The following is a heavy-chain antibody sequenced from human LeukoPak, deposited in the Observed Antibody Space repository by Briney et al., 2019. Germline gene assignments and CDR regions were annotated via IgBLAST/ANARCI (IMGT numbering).Heavy chain of an antibody. CDR3: ARLADCSSSSCRSFDY. CDR1: GYTFTGYY. D-gene: IGHD2-2*01. V-gene: IGHV1-2*02. Sequence: GASVKVSFKASGYTFTGYYMHWVRQAPGQGLEWMGWINPNSGGTNYAQKFQGRVTMTRDTSISTAYMELSRLRSDDTAVYYCARLADCSSSSCRSFDYWGQGTLVTVSS. CDR2: INPNSGGT. J-gene: IGHJ4*02.